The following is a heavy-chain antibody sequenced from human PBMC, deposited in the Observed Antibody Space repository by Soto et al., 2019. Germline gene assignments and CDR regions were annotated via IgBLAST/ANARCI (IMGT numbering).Heavy chain of an antibody. D-gene: IGHD5-18*01. CDR1: GGSISSSSYY. J-gene: IGHJ4*02. CDR3: ARHWQLWLPLPFDY. V-gene: IGHV4-39*01. Sequence: SETLSLTCTVSGGSISSSSYYWGWIRQPPGKGLEWIGSIYYSGSTYYNPSLKSRVTISVDTSKNQFSLKLSSVTAADTAVYYCARHWQLWLPLPFDYWGQGTLVTVSS. CDR2: IYYSGST.